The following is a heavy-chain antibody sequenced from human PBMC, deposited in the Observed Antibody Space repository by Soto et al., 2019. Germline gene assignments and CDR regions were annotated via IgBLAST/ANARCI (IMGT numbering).Heavy chain of an antibody. V-gene: IGHV3-7*03. CDR3: ASSVFFTDLATTDIYTLPLLDS. Sequence: QAPGNVLEWVANIKQDGSEKYYVDSVKGRFTISRDTAKNSLYLQMTSLRAEDTAGQYCASSVFFTDLATTDIYTLPLLDS. CDR2: IKQDGSEK. J-gene: IGHJ5*01. D-gene: IGHD3-3*01.